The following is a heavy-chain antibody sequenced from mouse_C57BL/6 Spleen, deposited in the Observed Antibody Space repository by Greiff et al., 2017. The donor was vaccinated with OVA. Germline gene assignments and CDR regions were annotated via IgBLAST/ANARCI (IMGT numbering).Heavy chain of an antibody. CDR1: GFSLSTSGMG. D-gene: IGHD2-5*01. V-gene: IGHV8-12*01. J-gene: IGHJ2*01. Sequence: QVQLKESGPGILQSSQTLSLTCSFSGFSLSTSGMGVSWIRQPSGKGLEWLAHIYWDDDKRYNPSLKSRLTISKDTSRNQVFLKITSVDTADTATYYCARIRGYYSNLYYFDYWGQGTTLTVSA. CDR3: ARIRGYYSNLYYFDY. CDR2: IYWDDDK.